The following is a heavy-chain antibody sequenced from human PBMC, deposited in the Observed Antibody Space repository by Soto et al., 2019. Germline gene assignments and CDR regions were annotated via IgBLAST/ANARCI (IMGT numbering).Heavy chain of an antibody. CDR2: IIPIFGTA. J-gene: IGHJ4*02. CDR3: ARGQRGYYYDSSGPFDY. V-gene: IGHV1-69*13. Sequence: SVKVSCKASGYTISSYAISWVRQTPGQGLEWMGGIIPIFGTANYAQKFQGRVTITADESTSTAYMELSSLRSEDTAVYYCARGQRGYYYDSSGPFDYWGQGTLVTVSS. D-gene: IGHD3-22*01. CDR1: GYTISSYA.